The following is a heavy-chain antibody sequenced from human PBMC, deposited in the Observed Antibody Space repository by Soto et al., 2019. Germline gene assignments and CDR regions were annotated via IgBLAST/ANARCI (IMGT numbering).Heavy chain of an antibody. V-gene: IGHV3-30-3*01. J-gene: IGHJ4*02. CDR2: ISYDGSNK. CDR1: GFTFSSYA. Sequence: AGGSLRLSCAASGFTFSSYAMHWVRQAPGKGLEWVAVISYDGSNKYYADSVRGRFTISRDNSKNTLYLQMNSLRAEDTAVYYCARDLNDYGDYEGNYWGQGTLVTVSS. D-gene: IGHD4-17*01. CDR3: ARDLNDYGDYEGNY.